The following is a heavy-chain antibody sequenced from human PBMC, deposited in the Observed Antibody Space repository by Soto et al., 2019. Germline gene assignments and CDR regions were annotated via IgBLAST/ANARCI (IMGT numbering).Heavy chain of an antibody. Sequence: QVQLVESGGGVVQPGRSLRLSCAASGFTFSSYGMHWVRQAPGKGLEWVAVIWYDGSNKYYADSVKGRFTISRDNSKNTLYLQMNSLRAEDTAVYYCARTLIAAPYYYYYYGMDVWGQGTTVTVSS. V-gene: IGHV3-33*01. D-gene: IGHD6-13*01. J-gene: IGHJ6*02. CDR1: GFTFSSYG. CDR3: ARTLIAAPYYYYYYGMDV. CDR2: IWYDGSNK.